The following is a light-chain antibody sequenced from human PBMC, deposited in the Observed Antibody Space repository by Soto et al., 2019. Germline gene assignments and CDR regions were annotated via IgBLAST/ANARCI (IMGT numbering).Light chain of an antibody. Sequence: EIVMKQSPATLSVTPGERATLSCRVSQSVSSNLAWYQQKPGQAPRLLIYGAFTRGTGIPARFSGSGSGTELTLTISSLQSEDFAVYYCQQYNNWPWTFGQGSKVDVK. V-gene: IGKV3-15*01. CDR3: QQYNNWPWT. CDR2: GAF. J-gene: IGKJ1*01. CDR1: QSVSSN.